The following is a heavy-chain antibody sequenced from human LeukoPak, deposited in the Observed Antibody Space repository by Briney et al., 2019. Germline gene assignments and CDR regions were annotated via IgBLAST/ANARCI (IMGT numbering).Heavy chain of an antibody. V-gene: IGHV1-46*01. CDR2: INPGSGFT. J-gene: IGHJ4*02. Sequence: ASVKVSCKTSANIFTSNYYIHWVRQAPGQGLEWMGVINPGSGFTSNAAKFRGRVTMTRDMSTSTVYTDLNSLRSEDTAVYHCARETTGTGGFDSWGQGTLVTVSS. CDR3: ARETTGTGGFDS. D-gene: IGHD7-27*01. CDR1: ANIFTSNYY.